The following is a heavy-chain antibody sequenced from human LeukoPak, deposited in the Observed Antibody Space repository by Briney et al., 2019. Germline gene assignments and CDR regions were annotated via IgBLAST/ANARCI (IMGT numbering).Heavy chain of an antibody. V-gene: IGHV4-61*02. D-gene: IGHD6-13*01. Sequence: SETLSLTCPVSGGSISSGIYYWNWIRQPAGKGLEWIGRIYTSGSTNYNPSLKSRVIISLDTSTNQVSLKLRSVTAADTAVYYCATSRWPRDANFDYWGQGTLVTVSS. J-gene: IGHJ4*02. CDR1: GGSISSGIYY. CDR2: IYTSGST. CDR3: ATSRWPRDANFDY.